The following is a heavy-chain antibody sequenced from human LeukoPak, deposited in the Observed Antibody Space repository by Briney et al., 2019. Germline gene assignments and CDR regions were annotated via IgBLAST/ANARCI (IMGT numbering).Heavy chain of an antibody. CDR2: INHSGST. V-gene: IGHV4-34*01. Sequence: SETLSLACAVYGGSFSGYYWSWIRQPPGKGLEWIGEINHSGSTNYNPSLKSRVTISVDTSKNQFSLKLSSVTAADTAVYYCCVAAESSWFDPWGQGTLVTVSS. J-gene: IGHJ5*02. D-gene: IGHD6-13*01. CDR3: CVAAESSWFDP. CDR1: GGSFSGYY.